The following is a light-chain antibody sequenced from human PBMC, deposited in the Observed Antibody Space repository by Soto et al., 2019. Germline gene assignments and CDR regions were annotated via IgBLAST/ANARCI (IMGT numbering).Light chain of an antibody. J-gene: IGKJ3*01. Sequence: IVLTQSPATLSLSPGDRATLSCRASQSVSNYLSWYHQKPGQAPRRLIYDASNRATGIPDRFRGSGSGTDFHLTTSLLETADFAVYYFQQRSNWAFLFGPGTKMDIK. CDR1: QSVSNY. V-gene: IGKV3-11*01. CDR2: DAS. CDR3: QQRSNWAFL.